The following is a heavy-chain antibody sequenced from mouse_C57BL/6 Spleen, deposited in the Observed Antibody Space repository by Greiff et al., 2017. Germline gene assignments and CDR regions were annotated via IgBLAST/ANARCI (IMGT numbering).Heavy chain of an antibody. CDR2: IYPGSGST. CDR1: GYTFTSYW. J-gene: IGHJ3*01. CDR3: ARRGDYYGSSSWFAD. D-gene: IGHD1-1*01. V-gene: IGHV1-55*01. Sequence: QVQLQQPGAELVQPGASVKMSCKASGYTFTSYWITWVKQRPGQGLEWIGDIYPGSGSTNYTEKFKSKATLTVDTSSSTAYVQLSSLTSEDSAVYYCARRGDYYGSSSWFADWGQGTLVTVSA.